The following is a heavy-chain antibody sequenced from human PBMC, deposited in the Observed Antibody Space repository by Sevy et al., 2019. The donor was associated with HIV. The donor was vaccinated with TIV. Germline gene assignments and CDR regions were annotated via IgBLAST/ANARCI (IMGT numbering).Heavy chain of an antibody. V-gene: IGHV3-73*01. J-gene: IGHJ3*02. CDR2: IRRKANSYAT. CDR1: GFTFSGSA. D-gene: IGHD3-22*01. CDR3: TRRRDYYDSSGYYSDAFDI. Sequence: GGSLRLSCAASGFTFSGSAMHWVRQASGKGLEWVGRIRRKANSYATAYAASVKGRFTISRDDSKNTAYLQMNSLKTEDTAVYYCTRRRDYYDSSGYYSDAFDIWGQGTMVTVSS.